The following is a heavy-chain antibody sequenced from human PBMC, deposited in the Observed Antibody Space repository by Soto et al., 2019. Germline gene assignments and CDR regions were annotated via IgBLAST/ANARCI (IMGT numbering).Heavy chain of an antibody. V-gene: IGHV3-21*06. CDR2: ISSSSSYI. CDR1: GFTFSTYT. CDR3: ARDLQYPFDY. J-gene: IGHJ4*02. Sequence: TGGSLRLSCAASGFTFSTYTMNWVRQAPGKGLQWVSSISSSSSYIYYADSVKGRFTISRDNAKNSLYLQMNSLRAEDTAVYFCARDLQYPFDYWGQGALVTVSS.